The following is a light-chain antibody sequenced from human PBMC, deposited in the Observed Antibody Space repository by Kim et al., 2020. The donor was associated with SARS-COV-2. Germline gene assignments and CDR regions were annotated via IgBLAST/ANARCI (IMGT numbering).Light chain of an antibody. V-gene: IGKV3-15*01. CDR3: QQYNNWSYT. CDR1: QSVRSN. CDR2: SAS. J-gene: IGKJ2*01. Sequence: EIVMTQSPATLSASPGERATLSCRASQSVRSNLAWYQQKPGQAPRLIIYSASTRATGVPATFTGSGSETEFTLTISSLQSEDSAVYYCQQYNNWSYTFGQGTKLEI.